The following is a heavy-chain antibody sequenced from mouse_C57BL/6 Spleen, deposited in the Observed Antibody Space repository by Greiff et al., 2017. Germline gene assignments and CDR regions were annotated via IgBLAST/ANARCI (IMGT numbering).Heavy chain of an antibody. D-gene: IGHD1-1*01. J-gene: IGHJ2*01. CDR3: VRGIYYVSSLNWDY. Sequence: QVQLQQSGAELVKPGASVKISCKASGYAFSSYWMNWVKQRPGKGLEWIGQIYPGDGDTNYNGKFKGKATLTADKSSSTAYMQLSSLTSEDSAVYFCVRGIYYVSSLNWDYWGQGTTLTVSS. V-gene: IGHV1-80*01. CDR1: GYAFSSYW. CDR2: IYPGDGDT.